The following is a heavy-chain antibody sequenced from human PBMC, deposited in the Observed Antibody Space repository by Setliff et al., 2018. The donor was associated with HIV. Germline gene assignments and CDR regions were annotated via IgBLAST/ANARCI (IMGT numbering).Heavy chain of an antibody. D-gene: IGHD6-6*01. V-gene: IGHV4-31*03. CDR2: IYYSGNT. CDR3: ASSSRTSPYWFDY. CDR1: GGSINNDIYF. Sequence: PSETLSLTCSVSGGSINNDIYFWTWIRQHQGKGLEWIGYIYYSGNTYYHPSLKSRFTTSVDTSNNQFSLRLTSVTAADTARYFCASSSRTSPYWFDYWGQGIPVTVSS. J-gene: IGHJ4*02.